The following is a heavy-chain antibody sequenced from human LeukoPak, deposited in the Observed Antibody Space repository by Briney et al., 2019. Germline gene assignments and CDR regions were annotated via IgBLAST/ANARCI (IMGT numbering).Heavy chain of an antibody. CDR1: GFTLSTYW. V-gene: IGHV3-7*02. CDR3: ARRTMVRGPERAPPYYYGMDV. J-gene: IGHJ6*02. CDR2: IKQDGSEI. Sequence: GGSLRLSCAASGFTLSTYWMSWVRQAPGKGLEWVANIKQDGSEIYYVDSVKGRFTISRDNAKNSLYLQMNSLRAEDTAVYYCARRTMVRGPERAPPYYYGMDVWGQGTTVTVSS. D-gene: IGHD3-10*01.